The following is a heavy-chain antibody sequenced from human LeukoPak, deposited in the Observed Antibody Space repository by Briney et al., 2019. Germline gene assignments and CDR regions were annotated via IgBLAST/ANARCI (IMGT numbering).Heavy chain of an antibody. Sequence: GGSLRLSCAASGFTFSSYAMSWVRQAPGKGLEWVSAISGSGGSTYYADSVKGRFTISRDTSKNTLYLQMNSLRAENRAVYYGAKGGYSYGYTPYDAFDIWGQGTMVTVSS. D-gene: IGHD5-18*01. J-gene: IGHJ3*02. CDR2: ISGSGGST. V-gene: IGHV3-23*01. CDR1: GFTFSSYA. CDR3: AKGGYSYGYTPYDAFDI.